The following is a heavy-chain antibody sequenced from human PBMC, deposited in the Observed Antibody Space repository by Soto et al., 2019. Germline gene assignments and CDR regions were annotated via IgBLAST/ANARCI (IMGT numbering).Heavy chain of an antibody. J-gene: IGHJ1*01. V-gene: IGHV3-30*18. CDR1: GFTFSSYG. CDR2: ISYDGSNK. D-gene: IGHD3-22*01. Sequence: QVQLVESGGGVVQPGRSLRLSCAASGFTFSSYGMHWVRQAPGKGLEWVAVISYDGSNKYYADSVKGRFTISRDNSKNTLYLQMNSLRAEDTAVYYCAKDHDSSGYYFHEICFQHWGQGTLVTVSS. CDR3: AKDHDSSGYYFHEICFQH.